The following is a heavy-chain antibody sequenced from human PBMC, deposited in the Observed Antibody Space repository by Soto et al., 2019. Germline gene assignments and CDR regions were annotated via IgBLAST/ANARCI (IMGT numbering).Heavy chain of an antibody. CDR2: IYYSGST. D-gene: IGHD2-21*01. J-gene: IGHJ4*02. Sequence: LEILSLACTVTGDSISSRSYYWGWIRQPPGKGLEWIGSIYYSGSTYNNPSLRSRVSMSIDTSKDQFSLKRKSVTAADTALYFAARHRTSVVAQPYFDVWGPGALVTIS. CDR1: GDSISSRSYY. CDR3: ARHRTSVVAQPYFDV. V-gene: IGHV4-39*01.